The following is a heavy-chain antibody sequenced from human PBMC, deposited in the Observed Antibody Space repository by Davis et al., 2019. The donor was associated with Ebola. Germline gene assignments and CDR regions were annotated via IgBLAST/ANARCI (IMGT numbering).Heavy chain of an antibody. CDR2: IYHSGST. V-gene: IGHV4-34*01. Sequence: SETLSLTCAVYGGSFSGYYWSWIRQPPGKGLEWIGEIYHSGSTNYNPSLKSRVTISVDTSKNQFSLKLSSVTAADTAVYYCARQSGYDGMDVWGQGTTVTVSS. J-gene: IGHJ6*02. D-gene: IGHD3-3*01. CDR3: ARQSGYDGMDV. CDR1: GGSFSGYY.